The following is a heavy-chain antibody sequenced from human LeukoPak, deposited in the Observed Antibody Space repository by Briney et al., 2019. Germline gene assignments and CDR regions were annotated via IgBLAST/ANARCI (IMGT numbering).Heavy chain of an antibody. J-gene: IGHJ4*02. CDR1: GGTFSSYA. Sequence: SGKVSCKASGGTFSSYAISWVRQAPGQGLERMGRIIPIFGTANYAQKFQGKVTITTDESTSTAYMELSSLRSEDTAVYYCATGTATIFHESDYWGQGAVVTVSS. CDR3: ATGTATIFHESDY. D-gene: IGHD5-24*01. V-gene: IGHV1-69*05. CDR2: IIPIFGTA.